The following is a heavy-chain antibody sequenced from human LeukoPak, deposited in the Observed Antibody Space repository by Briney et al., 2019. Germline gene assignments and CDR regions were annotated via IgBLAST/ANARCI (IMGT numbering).Heavy chain of an antibody. D-gene: IGHD3-22*01. CDR1: AGSISRYY. V-gene: IGHV4-59*08. CDR2: IYYSGST. Sequence: SETLSLTCTVSAGSISRYYWSWIRQPPGKGLEWIGYIYYSGSTNYNPSLKSRVTISVDTSKNQFSLKLSSVTAADTAVYYCARHSGGRDSSGEYWYFDLWGRGTLVTVSS. J-gene: IGHJ2*01. CDR3: ARHSGGRDSSGEYWYFDL.